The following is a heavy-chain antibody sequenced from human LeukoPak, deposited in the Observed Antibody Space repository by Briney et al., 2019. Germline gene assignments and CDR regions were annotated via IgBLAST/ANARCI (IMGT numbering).Heavy chain of an antibody. CDR1: GFTFSSYA. CDR2: ISGSGGST. D-gene: IGHD7-27*01. J-gene: IGHJ4*02. Sequence: PGGSLRVSCAASGFTFSSYAMSWVRQAPGKGLEWVSAISGSGGSTYYADSVKGRFTISRDNSKNTLYLQMNSLRAEDTAVYYCAKPLGYNWGSPFDYWGQGTLVTVSS. V-gene: IGHV3-23*01. CDR3: AKPLGYNWGSPFDY.